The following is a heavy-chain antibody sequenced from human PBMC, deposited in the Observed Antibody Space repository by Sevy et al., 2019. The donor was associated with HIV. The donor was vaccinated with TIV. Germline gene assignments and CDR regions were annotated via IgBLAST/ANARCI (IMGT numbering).Heavy chain of an antibody. CDR1: GFTFSTYT. CDR2: ISRDRRTI. CDR3: AREANYYDSREENWFDP. D-gene: IGHD3-22*01. V-gene: IGHV3-48*02. Sequence: GGSLRLSCVGSGFTFSTYTMHWVRQAPGKGLEWLSSISRDRRTIYYADSLKGRFTISRDNAKNSLYLQMNSLRDEDTAVYYCAREANYYDSREENWFDPWGQGTLVTVSS. J-gene: IGHJ5*02.